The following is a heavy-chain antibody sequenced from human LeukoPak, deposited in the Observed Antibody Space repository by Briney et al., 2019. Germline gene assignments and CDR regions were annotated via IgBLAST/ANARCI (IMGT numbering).Heavy chain of an antibody. V-gene: IGHV1-69*13. D-gene: IGHD3-22*01. CDR3: ASEGVYDSSGYQEYYFDY. J-gene: IGHJ4*02. CDR2: IIPIFGTA. CDR1: GGTFSSYA. Sequence: ASVKVSCKASGGTFSSYAISWVRQAPGQGLEWMGGIIPIFGTANYAQKFQGRVTITADESTSTAYMELSSLRSEDTAVYYCASEGVYDSSGYQEYYFDYWGQGTLVTVSS.